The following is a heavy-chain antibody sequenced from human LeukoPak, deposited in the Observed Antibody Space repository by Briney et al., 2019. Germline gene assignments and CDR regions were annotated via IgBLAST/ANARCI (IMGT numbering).Heavy chain of an antibody. CDR1: GFTFSSYA. J-gene: IGHJ4*02. Sequence: GGSLRLSCAASGFTFSSYAMHWVRQAPGKGLEWVAVIPYDGSNKYYADSVKGRFTISRDNSKNTLYLQMNSLRAEDTAVYYCARDPRYYDILTGMGFFDYWGQGTLVTVSS. CDR2: IPYDGSNK. V-gene: IGHV3-30-3*01. CDR3: ARDPRYYDILTGMGFFDY. D-gene: IGHD3-9*01.